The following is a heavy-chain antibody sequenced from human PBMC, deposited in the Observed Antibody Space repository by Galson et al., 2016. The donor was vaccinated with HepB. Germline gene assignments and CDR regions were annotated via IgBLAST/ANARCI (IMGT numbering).Heavy chain of an antibody. CDR2: ISYSGAM. Sequence: SLRLSCAVSGFDFSRHEMNWVRQAPGKGLEWVAHISYSGAMSYAASVKGRFSISRDSARDSLFLELSRLRVDDTGFYYCVGRKSNSWYACKRSYYYNMEVWGRGTSVIVSS. V-gene: IGHV3-48*03. CDR1: GFDFSRHE. J-gene: IGHJ6*02. D-gene: IGHD3-10*01. CDR3: VGRKSNSWYACKRSYYYNMEV.